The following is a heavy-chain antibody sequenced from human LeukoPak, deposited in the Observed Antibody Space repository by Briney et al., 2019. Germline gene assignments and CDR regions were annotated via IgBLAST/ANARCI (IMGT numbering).Heavy chain of an antibody. D-gene: IGHD4-17*01. CDR1: GFTFSSYG. CDR2: IGGGGDHT. J-gene: IGHJ4*02. V-gene: IGHV3-23*01. Sequence: PGGSLRLSCVASGFTFSSYGTTWVRQAPGKGLEWVSAIGGGGDHTYYADSVKGRFTISRDNSKNTLYLQMNSLRVEDTAVYFCARDLTKTTVTSTTDPYWGQGALVTVSS. CDR3: ARDLTKTTVTSTTDPY.